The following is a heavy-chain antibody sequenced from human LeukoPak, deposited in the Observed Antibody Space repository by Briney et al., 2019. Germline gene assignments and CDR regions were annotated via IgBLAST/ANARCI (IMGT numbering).Heavy chain of an antibody. V-gene: IGHV3-23*01. Sequence: GGSLRLSCAASGFTFSSYWMHWVRQAPEKGLEWVSAISGSGGSTYYADSVKGRFTISRDNSKNTLYLQMNSLRAEDTAVYYCARDDYGDYVGYFDYWGQGTLVTVSS. J-gene: IGHJ4*02. D-gene: IGHD4-17*01. CDR3: ARDDYGDYVGYFDY. CDR2: ISGSGGST. CDR1: GFTFSSYW.